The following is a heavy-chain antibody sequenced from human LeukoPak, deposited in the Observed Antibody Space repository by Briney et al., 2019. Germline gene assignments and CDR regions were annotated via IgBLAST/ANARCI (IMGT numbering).Heavy chain of an antibody. CDR2: IYYSGST. V-gene: IGHV4-31*03. CDR1: GGSIRSGGYD. CDR3: ARYVHYYDSSGYFRSNALDI. J-gene: IGHJ3*02. Sequence: SETLSLTCTVSGGSIRSGGYDWSWIRQHPGKGLEWIGYIYYSGSTYYNPSLKSRITISVDTSKNQFSLKLNSMTAADTAVYYCARYVHYYDSSGYFRSNALDIWGQGTMVTVSS. D-gene: IGHD3-22*01.